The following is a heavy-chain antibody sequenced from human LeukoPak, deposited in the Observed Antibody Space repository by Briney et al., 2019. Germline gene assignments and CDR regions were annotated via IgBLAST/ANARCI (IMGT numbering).Heavy chain of an antibody. CDR3: VSAYGGLLDY. V-gene: IGHV3-48*03. Sequence: GGSLRLSCAASGFTFSAYEMNWVRQAPGKGLEWLLYISGSGDTIYYAESVKGRFTISRDNAKNSLYLQMSSLRAEDTAVYYCVSAYGGLLDYWGQGTLVTVSS. D-gene: IGHD3-16*01. CDR2: ISGSGDTI. CDR1: GFTFSAYE. J-gene: IGHJ4*02.